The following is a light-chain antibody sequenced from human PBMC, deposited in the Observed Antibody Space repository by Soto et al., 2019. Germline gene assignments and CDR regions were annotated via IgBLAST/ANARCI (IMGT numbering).Light chain of an antibody. CDR3: QQYAGSPWT. Sequence: EIVLSQSPGTLSLSPGERATLSCRASQSVSSTYLAWYRQKPGQAPRLLIYGASSRATGIPDRISGSGSGTDFTLIISRLEPEDFAVYYCQQYAGSPWTFGQGTKVDI. CDR2: GAS. J-gene: IGKJ1*01. CDR1: QSVSSTY. V-gene: IGKV3-20*01.